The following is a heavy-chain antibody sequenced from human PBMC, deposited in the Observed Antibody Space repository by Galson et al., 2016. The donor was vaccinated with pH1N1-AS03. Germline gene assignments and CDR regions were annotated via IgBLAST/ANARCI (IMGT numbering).Heavy chain of an antibody. V-gene: IGHV5-51*01. CDR3: ARLPVSATDPLYYFDL. Sequence: QSGAEVKKPGESLKISCKGSGYSFISYWIGWVRQMPGKGLELLGIIYPSDSDIRYSPSFQAQITISVDKTITTAFLQWTSLTPSDTGMYYCARLPVSATDPLYYFDLWGQGTLVTVSS. D-gene: IGHD2-15*01. CDR1: GYSFISYW. J-gene: IGHJ4*02. CDR2: IYPSDSDI.